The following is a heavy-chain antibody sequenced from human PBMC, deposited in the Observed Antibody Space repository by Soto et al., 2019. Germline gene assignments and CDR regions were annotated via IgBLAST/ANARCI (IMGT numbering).Heavy chain of an antibody. Sequence: ASVKVSCKASGYTFTSYGISWVRQAPGQGLEWMGWISAYNGNTNYAQKLQGRVTMTTDTSTSTAYMELRSLRSDDTAVYYCARDRAAIGNYYYGMDVWGQGTTVTVSS. J-gene: IGHJ6*02. CDR2: ISAYNGNT. CDR1: GYTFTSYG. D-gene: IGHD5-12*01. V-gene: IGHV1-18*04. CDR3: ARDRAAIGNYYYGMDV.